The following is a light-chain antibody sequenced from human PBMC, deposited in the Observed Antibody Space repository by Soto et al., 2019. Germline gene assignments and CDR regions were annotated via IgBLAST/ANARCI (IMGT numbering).Light chain of an antibody. V-gene: IGLV2-11*01. CDR2: DVT. CDR1: SSDVGGYDY. J-gene: IGLJ3*02. CDR3: SSYTSSSTLV. Sequence: QSVLTQPPSVSGSPGQSVTISCTGTSSDVGGYDYVSWYQQRPGKAPKLLIYDVTKRPSGVPDRFSGSKSGNTASLTISGLQAEDEADYYCSSYTSSSTLVFGGGTKLTVL.